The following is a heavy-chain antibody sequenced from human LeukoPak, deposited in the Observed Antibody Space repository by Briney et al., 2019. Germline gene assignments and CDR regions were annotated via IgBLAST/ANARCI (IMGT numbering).Heavy chain of an antibody. D-gene: IGHD4-17*01. CDR3: ARDPAVTTPREAYGMDV. CDR1: GYTFTSYG. V-gene: IGHV1-18*01. Sequence: VASVKVSCTASGYTFTSYGIGWVRQAPGQGLEWMGWISAYNGNTNYAQKLQGRVTMTTDTSTSTAYMELRSLRSDDTAVYYCARDPAVTTPREAYGMDVWGQGTTVTVSS. CDR2: ISAYNGNT. J-gene: IGHJ6*02.